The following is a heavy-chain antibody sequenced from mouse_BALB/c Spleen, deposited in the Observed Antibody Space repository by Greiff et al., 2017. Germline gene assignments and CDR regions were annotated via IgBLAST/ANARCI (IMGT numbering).Heavy chain of an antibody. CDR1: GFTFSISG. J-gene: IGHJ3*01. D-gene: IGHD2-4*01. Sequence: EVQGVGSGGGLVQPGGSLKLSCAASGFTFSISGMSWVRQTPDKRLELVATINSNDGNTYYPDSVKGRFTISRDNAKNTLYLQMSSLKSEDTAMYYCARERGSTMITTRFAYWGQGTLVTVSA. V-gene: IGHV5-6-3*01. CDR3: ARERGSTMITTRFAY. CDR2: INSNDGNT.